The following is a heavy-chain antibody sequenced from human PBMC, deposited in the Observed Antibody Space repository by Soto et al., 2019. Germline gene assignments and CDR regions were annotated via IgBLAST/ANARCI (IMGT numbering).Heavy chain of an antibody. CDR2: IIPILGIA. D-gene: IGHD1-20*01. J-gene: IGHJ4*02. CDR3: ASGGNNWTDFASDY. V-gene: IGHV1-69*02. Sequence: QVQLVQSGAEVKKPGSSVKVSCKASGGTFSSYTISWVRQAPGQGLEWMGRIIPILGIANYAQKFQGRVTITADKSTSTAYMELSSLRSEDTAVYYCASGGNNWTDFASDYWGQGTLVTVSS. CDR1: GGTFSSYT.